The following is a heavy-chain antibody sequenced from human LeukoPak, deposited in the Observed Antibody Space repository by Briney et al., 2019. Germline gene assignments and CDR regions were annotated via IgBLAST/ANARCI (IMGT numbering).Heavy chain of an antibody. V-gene: IGHV4-59*08. J-gene: IGHJ4*02. Sequence: SETLSLTCSVSGGSVSSNYWAWLRQPSGKGPEWIGYIYHSGYAKYNPSFKSRVTMSVDTSKSQFSLQLTSVTAADTAVYYCARHNIASDGARLFDFWGRGTLVAVSS. CDR1: GGSVSSNY. D-gene: IGHD4-17*01. CDR3: ARHNIASDGARLFDF. CDR2: IYHSGYA.